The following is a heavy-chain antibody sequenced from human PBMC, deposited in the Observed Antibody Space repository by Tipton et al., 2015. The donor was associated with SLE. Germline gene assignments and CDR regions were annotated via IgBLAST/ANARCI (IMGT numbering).Heavy chain of an antibody. J-gene: IGHJ4*02. Sequence: SLRLSCAASGFTVSGNQMSWVRQAPGKGLEWVSVIYTGGTTFYADSVEGRVTISRDIFKNSLYLHMNSLRAEDTAVYYCARETPQAKILDYWGQGTLVTVSS. CDR2: IYTGGTT. V-gene: IGHV3-66*01. CDR1: GFTVSGNQ. CDR3: ARETPQAKILDY.